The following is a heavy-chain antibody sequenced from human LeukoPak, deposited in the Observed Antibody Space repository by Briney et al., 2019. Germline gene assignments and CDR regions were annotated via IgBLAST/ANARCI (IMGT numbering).Heavy chain of an antibody. CDR3: ARVHRRCSSTSCYRAAWFDP. CDR1: GYTFTSDD. CDR2: MNPNSGNT. Sequence: ASVKASCKASGYTFTSDDINWVRQATGQGLEWMGWMNPNSGNTGYAQKFQGRVTITRNTSISTAYMELNSLRSEDTAVYYCARVHRRCSSTSCYRAAWFDPWGQGTLVTVSS. D-gene: IGHD2-2*02. V-gene: IGHV1-8*03. J-gene: IGHJ5*02.